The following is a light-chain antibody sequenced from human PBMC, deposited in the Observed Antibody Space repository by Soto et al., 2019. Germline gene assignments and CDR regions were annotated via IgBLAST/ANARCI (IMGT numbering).Light chain of an antibody. CDR2: DDN. V-gene: IGLV3-21*04. CDR1: NIGSKS. Sequence: SYELTQPPSVSVAPGKTARITCGGNNIGSKSVHWYQQKPGQAPVVVIYDDNDRPSGIPERFSGSNFGNTATLTISRVEAGDKADYYCQVWDSSSDHRNVFGSGTQLTVL. J-gene: IGLJ6*01. CDR3: QVWDSSSDHRNV.